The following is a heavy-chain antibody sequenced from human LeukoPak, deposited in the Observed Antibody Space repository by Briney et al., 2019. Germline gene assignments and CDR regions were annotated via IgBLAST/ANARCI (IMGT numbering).Heavy chain of an antibody. CDR2: IFYSGGT. V-gene: IGHV4-59*08. J-gene: IGHJ4*02. Sequence: SVTLSLTCTVSGGSISNYYWSWIRQPPGKELEWIGYIFYSGGTNYNPSLKSRVTISVDTSKNQFSLKLSSVTAADTAVYYCARGSGWYYFWGQGTLVTVSS. CDR1: GGSISNYY. CDR3: ARGSGWYYF. D-gene: IGHD6-19*01.